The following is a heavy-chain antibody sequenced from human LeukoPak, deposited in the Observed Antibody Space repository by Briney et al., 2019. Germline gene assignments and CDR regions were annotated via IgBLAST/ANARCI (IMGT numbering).Heavy chain of an antibody. V-gene: IGHV4-59*01. D-gene: IGHD3-10*01. CDR1: GGSIRSYY. J-gene: IGHJ4*02. CDR2: IYYSGST. Sequence: SETLFLTCTVSGGSIRSYYWTWIRQPPGKGLEWIGFIYYSGSTSYNPSLRSRVTISGDTSRNQISLKLTSVTAADTAVYYCARGVRGANPDYWGQGTLVTVSS. CDR3: ARGVRGANPDY.